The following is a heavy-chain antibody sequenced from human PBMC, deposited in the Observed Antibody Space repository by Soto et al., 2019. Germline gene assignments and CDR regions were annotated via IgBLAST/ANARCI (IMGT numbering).Heavy chain of an antibody. Sequence: QVQLVESGGGVVQPGRSLRLSCAASGFTFSSYGMHWVRQAPGKGLEWVAVIWYDGSNKYYADSVKGRFTISRDNSKNTLYLQMNSLRAEDTAVYYCARDSGSYFANFDYWGQGTLVTVSS. V-gene: IGHV3-33*01. J-gene: IGHJ4*02. CDR1: GFTFSSYG. D-gene: IGHD1-26*01. CDR3: ARDSGSYFANFDY. CDR2: IWYDGSNK.